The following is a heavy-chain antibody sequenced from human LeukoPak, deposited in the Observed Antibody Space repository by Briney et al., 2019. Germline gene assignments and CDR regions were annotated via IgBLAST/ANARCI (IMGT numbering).Heavy chain of an antibody. V-gene: IGHV3-30-3*01. CDR2: ISYDGSNK. CDR3: ARSPHTAMAPLHYFDY. CDR1: GFTFSSYA. Sequence: GGSLRLSCAASGFTFSSYAMHWVRQAPGKGLEWVAVISYDGSNKYYAGSVKGRFTISRDNSKNTLYLQMNSLRAEDTAVYYCARSPHTAMAPLHYFDYWGQGTLVTVSS. D-gene: IGHD5-18*01. J-gene: IGHJ4*02.